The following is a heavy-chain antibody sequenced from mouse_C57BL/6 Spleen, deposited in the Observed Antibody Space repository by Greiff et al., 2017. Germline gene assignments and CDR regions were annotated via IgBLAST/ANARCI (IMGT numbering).Heavy chain of an antibody. CDR1: GYAFTNYL. J-gene: IGHJ2*01. CDR3: ARSGGSRFDY. CDR2: INPGSGGT. V-gene: IGHV1-54*01. D-gene: IGHD1-1*01. Sequence: QVQLQQSGAELVRPGTSVKVSCKASGYAFTNYLIEWVKQRPGQGLEWIGVINPGSGGTNYNEKFKGKATLTADKSSSTAYMQLRSLTSEDSAVYFCARSGGSRFDYWGQGTTLTVSS.